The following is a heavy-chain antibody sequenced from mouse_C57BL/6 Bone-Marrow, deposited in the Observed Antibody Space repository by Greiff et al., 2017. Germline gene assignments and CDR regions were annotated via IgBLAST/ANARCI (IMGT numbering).Heavy chain of an antibody. CDR2: INPSSGYI. J-gene: IGHJ4*01. V-gene: IGHV1-4*02. D-gene: IGHD2-1*01. CDR3: ARERGIYYVNYGYAMDY. Sequence: VQGVESAAELARPGAAVKMSCKASGYTFTSYTMHWVKQRPGQGLEWIGYINPSSGYIEYNQKFKDKTTLTADKSSSTAYMQLSSLTSEDSAVFYCARERGIYYVNYGYAMDYWGQGTSVTVSS. CDR1: GYTFTSYT.